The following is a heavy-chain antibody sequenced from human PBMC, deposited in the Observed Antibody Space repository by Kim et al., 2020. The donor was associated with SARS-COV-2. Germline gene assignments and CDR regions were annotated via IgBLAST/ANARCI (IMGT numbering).Heavy chain of an antibody. CDR3: ASELDSKVNWFDP. J-gene: IGHJ5*02. CDR2: ISSSSSYK. D-gene: IGHD2-15*01. V-gene: IGHV3-21*01. CDR1: GFTFSSYS. Sequence: GGSLRLSCAASGFTFSSYSMNWVRQAPGKGLEWVSSISSSSSYKYYADSVKGRFTISRDNAKNSLYLQRNSLRAEDTAVYYCASELDSKVNWFDPWGQGALATVSS.